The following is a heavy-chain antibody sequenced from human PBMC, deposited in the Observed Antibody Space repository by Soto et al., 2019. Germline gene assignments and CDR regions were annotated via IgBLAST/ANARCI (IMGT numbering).Heavy chain of an antibody. CDR2: INSDGSSI. V-gene: IGHV3-74*01. CDR3: WSSPHDY. J-gene: IGHJ4*02. CDR1: GFTFSTYW. Sequence: EVQLVESGGGLVQPGGSLRLSCAASGFTFSTYWMHWARQGPGKGLVWVSRINSDGSSISYADSVKGRFTISRDNAKNTLYLQMNSLRAEDTAVYYCWSSPHDYWGQGTLVTVSS.